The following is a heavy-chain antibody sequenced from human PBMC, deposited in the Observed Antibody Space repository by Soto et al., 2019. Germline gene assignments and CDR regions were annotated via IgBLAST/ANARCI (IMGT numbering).Heavy chain of an antibody. D-gene: IGHD4-17*01. J-gene: IGHJ3*02. CDR1: GFTFSSYA. CDR2: ISGSGGST. CDR3: AKDGDGDTAGDSFDI. V-gene: IGHV3-23*01. Sequence: EVQLLESGGGLVQPGGSLRLSCAASGFTFSSYAMSWVRQAPGKGLEWVSAISGSGGSTYYADSVKGRFTISRENSKNALYLQMNSLRAEDTAVYYCAKDGDGDTAGDSFDIWGQGTMFTVSS.